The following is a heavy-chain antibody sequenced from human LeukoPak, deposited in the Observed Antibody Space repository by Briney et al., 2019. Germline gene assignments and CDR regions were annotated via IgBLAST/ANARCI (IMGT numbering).Heavy chain of an antibody. CDR2: ISATTSPI. J-gene: IGHJ5*02. CDR1: GFTFSAYS. Sequence: GGSLRLSCAASGFTFSAYSMSWVRQAPGKGLEWVSYISATTSPIYYADSVKGRFTISRDNAKNSLYLQMNNLRAEDTAIYYCAKEAVAGTNSFDPWGQGTLGTASS. D-gene: IGHD6-19*01. V-gene: IGHV3-48*01. CDR3: AKEAVAGTNSFDP.